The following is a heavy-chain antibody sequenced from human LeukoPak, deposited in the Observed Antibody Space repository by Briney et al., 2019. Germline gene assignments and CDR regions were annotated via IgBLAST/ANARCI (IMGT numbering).Heavy chain of an antibody. CDR3: ARDGVPWGKGAYMDV. CDR2: INPSGGST. V-gene: IGHV1-46*01. J-gene: IGHJ6*03. D-gene: IGHD2-8*01. CDR1: GYTFTSYY. Sequence: ASVKVSCKASGYTFTSYYMHWVRQAPGQGLEWMGIINPSGGSTSYAQKFQGRVTMTRDTSTSTVYMELSSLRSEDTAVYYCARDGVPWGKGAYMDVWGKGTTVTVSS.